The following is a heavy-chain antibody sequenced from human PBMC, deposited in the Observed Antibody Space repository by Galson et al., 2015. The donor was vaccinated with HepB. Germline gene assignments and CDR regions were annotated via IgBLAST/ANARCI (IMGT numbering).Heavy chain of an antibody. CDR3: ARCLLWFGEGDAFDI. V-gene: IGHV5-51*01. CDR1: GYSFTSYW. Sequence: QSGAEVKKPGESLKISCKGSGYSFTSYWIGWVRQMPGKGLEWMGIIYPGDSDTRYSPSFQGQVTISADKSISTAYLQWSSLKASDTAMYYCARCLLWFGEGDAFDIWGQGTMVTVSS. CDR2: IYPGDSDT. J-gene: IGHJ3*02. D-gene: IGHD3-10*01.